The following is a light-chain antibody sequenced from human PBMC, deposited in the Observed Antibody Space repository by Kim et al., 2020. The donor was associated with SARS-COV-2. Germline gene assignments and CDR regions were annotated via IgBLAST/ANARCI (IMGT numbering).Light chain of an antibody. Sequence: PSVGDRVTITCRASQAIIDYLAWFQQKPGEAPKSLMSDASTLQPGVPSRFSGSGSGTDFTLIIDNLQPEDFATYYCQQFKSYPFTFGPGAKVDIK. CDR2: DAS. J-gene: IGKJ3*01. CDR1: QAIIDY. CDR3: QQFKSYPFT. V-gene: IGKV1-16*01.